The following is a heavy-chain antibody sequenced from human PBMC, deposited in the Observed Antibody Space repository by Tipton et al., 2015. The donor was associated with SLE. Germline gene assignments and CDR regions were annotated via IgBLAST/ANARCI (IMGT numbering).Heavy chain of an antibody. D-gene: IGHD6-19*01. J-gene: IGHJ4*02. Sequence: QLVQSGAEVKRPGASVKVSCKASGYTFTSYGISWVRQAPGQGLEWMGWISAYNGDTNYAQKFRGRVTMTTDTSTSTVYMELTSLRSEDTAVYYCARDRQWLPDYWGQGTLVTVSS. CDR1: GYTFTSYG. CDR3: ARDRQWLPDY. V-gene: IGHV1-18*01. CDR2: ISAYNGDT.